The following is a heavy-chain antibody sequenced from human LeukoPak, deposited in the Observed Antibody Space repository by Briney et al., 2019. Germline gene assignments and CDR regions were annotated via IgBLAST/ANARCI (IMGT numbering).Heavy chain of an antibody. V-gene: IGHV1-3*01. CDR3: AREDSSGYYYFDY. J-gene: IGHJ4*02. CDR1: GYTFTSYA. CDR2: INAGNGNT. Sequence: GASVKVSCKASGYTFTSYAMHRVRQAPGQRLEWMGWINAGNGNTKYSQKFQGRVTITRDTSASTAYMELSSLRSEDTAVYYCAREDSSGYYYFDYWGQGTLVTVSS. D-gene: IGHD6-19*01.